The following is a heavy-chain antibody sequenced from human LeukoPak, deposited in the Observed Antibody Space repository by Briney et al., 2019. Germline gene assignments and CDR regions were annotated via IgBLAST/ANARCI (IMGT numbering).Heavy chain of an antibody. J-gene: IGHJ4*02. Sequence: ASVKVFCKASGYTFTGYYMHWVRQAPGQGLEWMGGIIPIFGTANYAQKFQGRVTITADKSTSTAYMELSSLRSEDTAVYYCGGGGSWINYFDYWGQGTLVTVSS. D-gene: IGHD6-13*01. CDR3: GGGGSWINYFDY. V-gene: IGHV1-69*06. CDR2: IIPIFGTA. CDR1: GYTFTGYY.